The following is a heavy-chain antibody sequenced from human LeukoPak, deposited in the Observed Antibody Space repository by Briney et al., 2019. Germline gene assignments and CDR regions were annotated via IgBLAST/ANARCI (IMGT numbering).Heavy chain of an antibody. J-gene: IGHJ4*02. CDR1: GYTFTSYG. D-gene: IGHD3-22*01. CDR2: INPSGGST. Sequence: ASVTVSCTASGYTFTSYGISWVRQAPGQGLEWMGIINPSGGSTSYAQKFQGRVTMTRDTSTSTVYMELSSLRSEDTAVYYCARDQWYYYDSSGYYYPNPFDYWGQGTLVTVSS. V-gene: IGHV1-46*01. CDR3: ARDQWYYYDSSGYYYPNPFDY.